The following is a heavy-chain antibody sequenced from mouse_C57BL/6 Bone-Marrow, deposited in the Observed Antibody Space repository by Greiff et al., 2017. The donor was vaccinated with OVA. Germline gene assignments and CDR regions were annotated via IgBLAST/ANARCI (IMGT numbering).Heavy chain of an antibody. CDR2: INPSTGGT. V-gene: IGHV1-42*01. CDR1: GYSFTGYY. CDR3: ARRDFITTVVAPYFDV. D-gene: IGHD1-1*01. Sequence: EVQVVESGPELVKPGASVKISCKASGYSFTGYYMNWVKQSPEKSLEWIGEINPSTGGTTYNQKFKAKATLTVDKSSSTAYMQLKSLTSEDSAVYYCARRDFITTVVAPYFDVWGTGTTVTVSS. J-gene: IGHJ1*03.